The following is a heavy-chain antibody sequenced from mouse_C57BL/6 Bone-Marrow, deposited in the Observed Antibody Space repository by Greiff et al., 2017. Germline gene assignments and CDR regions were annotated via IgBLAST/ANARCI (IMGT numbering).Heavy chain of an antibody. D-gene: IGHD2-4*01. J-gene: IGHJ3*01. Sequence: EVQLQQSGAELVKPGASVKLSCTASGFNIKDYYMHWVKQRTEQGLEWIGRLDPEDGETKYAPKFQGKATITAAPSSNTAYLQLSSLTSEDTAVYYCVPYYDYDAAYWGQGTLVTVSA. CDR2: LDPEDGET. V-gene: IGHV14-2*01. CDR1: GFNIKDYY. CDR3: VPYYDYDAAY.